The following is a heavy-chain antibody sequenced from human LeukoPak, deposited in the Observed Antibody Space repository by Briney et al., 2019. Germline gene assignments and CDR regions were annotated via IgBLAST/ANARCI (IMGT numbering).Heavy chain of an antibody. V-gene: IGHV3-23*01. CDR2: ISGSGHNT. J-gene: IGHJ4*02. CDR3: AKDQVGVHYN. Sequence: GGSLRLSCAASGFTFSNYAMSWVRQAPGKGLEWVSAISGSGHNTYYADSVKGRFTISRDNSQNTLFLQMNSPRAEDTAVYYCAKDQVGVHYNWGQGTLVTVSS. CDR1: GFTFSNYA. D-gene: IGHD1-26*01.